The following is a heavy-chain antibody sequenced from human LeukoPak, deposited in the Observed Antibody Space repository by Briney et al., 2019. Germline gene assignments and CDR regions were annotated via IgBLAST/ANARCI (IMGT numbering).Heavy chain of an antibody. CDR1: GLTFSSYA. J-gene: IGHJ4*02. CDR2: ISGTTGST. Sequence: GGSLRLSCAASGLTFSSYAMNWVRQAPGKGLEWVSTISGTTGSTYYADSVKGRFTISRNNSKNTLYLQMNILRADDTAVYYCAKDTFDYLRYYFDYWGQGTLVTVSS. D-gene: IGHD3-9*01. V-gene: IGHV3-23*01. CDR3: AKDTFDYLRYYFDY.